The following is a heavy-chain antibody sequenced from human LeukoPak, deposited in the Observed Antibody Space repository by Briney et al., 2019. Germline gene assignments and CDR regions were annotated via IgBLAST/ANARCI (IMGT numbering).Heavy chain of an antibody. J-gene: IGHJ5*02. D-gene: IGHD2/OR15-2a*01. CDR3: ARTHVIVSRGRWFDP. Sequence: GGSLRLSCAASGFTFTTYWMTWVRQAPGKSLEWVASINQDGSEKYYVDPGKGRFTISRDNAKNSLYLQKNSLRAEDTAVYYCARTHVIVSRGRWFDPWGQGTQVTVSS. CDR2: INQDGSEK. CDR1: GFTFTTYW. V-gene: IGHV3-7*01.